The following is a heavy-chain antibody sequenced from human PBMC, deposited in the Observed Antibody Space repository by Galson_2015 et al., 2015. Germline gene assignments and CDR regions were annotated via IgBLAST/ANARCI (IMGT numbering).Heavy chain of an antibody. CDR1: GFTFSSYA. D-gene: IGHD6-19*01. CDR3: AKQRDLSGWYGSFDY. V-gene: IGHV3-23*01. J-gene: IGHJ4*02. Sequence: SLRLSCAASGFTFSSYAMSWVRQAPGKGLEWVSAISGSGGSTYYADSVKGRFTISRDNSKNTLYLQMNSLRAEDTAVYYCAKQRDLSGWYGSFDYWVQGTLVTVSS. CDR2: ISGSGGST.